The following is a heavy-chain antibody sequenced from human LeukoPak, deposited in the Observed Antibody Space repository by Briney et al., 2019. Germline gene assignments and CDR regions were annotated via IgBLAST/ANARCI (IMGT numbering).Heavy chain of an antibody. CDR3: ARDLTSTSNWEFDY. CDR1: GYTFADYF. V-gene: IGHV1-2*04. CDR2: INPNSGGA. D-gene: IGHD1-26*01. Sequence: ASVTVSCKASGYTFADYFIHWVRQAPGQGLECMGRINPNSGGAEYAPKFQGWVTMTRDTSISTAYVEVSRLISDDTAVYYCARDLTSTSNWEFDYWGQGTLVIVSS. J-gene: IGHJ4*02.